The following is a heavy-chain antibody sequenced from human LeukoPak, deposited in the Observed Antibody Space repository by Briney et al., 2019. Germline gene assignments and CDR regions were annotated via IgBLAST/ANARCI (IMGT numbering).Heavy chain of an antibody. D-gene: IGHD2-15*01. V-gene: IGHV4-38-2*01. CDR2: IYHSGST. J-gene: IGHJ5*02. CDR1: GYSISSGYY. Sequence: SETLSLTCAVSGYSISSGYYWGWIRQPPGNGLEWIESIYHSGSTYYNPSLKSRVTISVDTSKNQFSLKLSSVTAADTAVYYCARFSYCSGGSCQRDWFDPWGQGTLVTVSS. CDR3: ARFSYCSGGSCQRDWFDP.